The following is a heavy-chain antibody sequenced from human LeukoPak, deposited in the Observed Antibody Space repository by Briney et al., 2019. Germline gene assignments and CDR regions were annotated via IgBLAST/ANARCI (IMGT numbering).Heavy chain of an antibody. Sequence: GGSLRLSCAASGFTFSTSWMHWVRQAPGKGLVWVSRINSDGTTIDYADSVKGRFTISRDNAKNTLYLQMNSLRAEDTAVYYCARGLSFDPWGQGTLVTVSS. CDR2: INSDGTTI. CDR1: GFTFSTSW. CDR3: ARGLSFDP. D-gene: IGHD3-16*02. J-gene: IGHJ5*02. V-gene: IGHV3-74*01.